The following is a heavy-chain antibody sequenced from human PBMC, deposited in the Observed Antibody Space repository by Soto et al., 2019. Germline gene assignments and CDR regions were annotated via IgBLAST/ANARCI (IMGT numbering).Heavy chain of an antibody. D-gene: IGHD7-27*01. CDR1: GGSISSGGYY. V-gene: IGHV4-31*03. J-gene: IGHJ4*02. Sequence: SETLSLTCTVSGGSISSGGYYWSWIRQHPGKGLEWIGYIYYSGSTYYNPSLKSRVTISVDTSKNQFSLKLSSVTAADTAVYYCATGKLGSFDYWGQGTLVTVSS. CDR2: IYYSGST. CDR3: ATGKLGSFDY.